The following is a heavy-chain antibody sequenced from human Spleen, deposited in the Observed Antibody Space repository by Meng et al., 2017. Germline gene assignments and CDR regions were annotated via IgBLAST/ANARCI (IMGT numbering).Heavy chain of an antibody. V-gene: IGHV4-38-2*02. CDR3: ARGLIQLWTYYFDY. CDR1: GYSFSSGYF. Sequence: SETLSLTCTVSGYSFSSGYFWGWIRQPPGKGLEWIGNIYHSGSTYYNPSLKSRVTISVDTSKNQFSLKLSSVTAADTAVYYCARGLIQLWTYYFDYWGQGTLVTVSS. D-gene: IGHD5-18*01. CDR2: IYHSGST. J-gene: IGHJ4*02.